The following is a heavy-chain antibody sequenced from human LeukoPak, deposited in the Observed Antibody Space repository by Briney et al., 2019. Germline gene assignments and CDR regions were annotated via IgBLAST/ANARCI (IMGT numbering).Heavy chain of an antibody. J-gene: IGHJ4*02. V-gene: IGHV3-30-3*01. CDR1: GFTFSTYA. Sequence: KAGGSLRLSCAASGFTFSTYAVHWVRQAPGKGLEWVAVISYDGSKRYYADSVKGRFTISRDNSKNAFLQMNSLRAEDTAVYYCAKDPIVGATNSPSFDYWGQGTLVTVSS. D-gene: IGHD1-26*01. CDR2: ISYDGSKR. CDR3: AKDPIVGATNSPSFDY.